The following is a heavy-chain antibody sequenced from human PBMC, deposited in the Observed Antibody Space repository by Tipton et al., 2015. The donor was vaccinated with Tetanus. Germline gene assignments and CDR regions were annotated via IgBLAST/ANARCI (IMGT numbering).Heavy chain of an antibody. CDR2: IYYSGST. D-gene: IGHD3-16*01. J-gene: IGHJ6*02. Sequence: GLVKPSETLTLTCIVSGDSLSNGDYYWSWIRQPPGKGLESIGYIYYSGSTYYNPSLKSRVTISVDTSKNQFSLRLSSVTAADTAVYYCARDHGITWGGMGYYYGMDVWGQGTTVTVSS. V-gene: IGHV4-30-4*02. CDR3: ARDHGITWGGMGYYYGMDV. CDR1: GDSLSNGDYY.